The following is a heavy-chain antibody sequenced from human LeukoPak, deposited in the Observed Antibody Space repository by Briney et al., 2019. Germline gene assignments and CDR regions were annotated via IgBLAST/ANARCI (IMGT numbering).Heavy chain of an antibody. CDR3: ARRGDSSGYYDFDY. Sequence: GESLKISCKGSGYSFTSYWIGWGRQMPGKGLEWRGIIYHGDSDTRYSPSFQGQVTISADKSISTAYLQWSSLKASDTAMYYCARRGDSSGYYDFDYWGQGTLVTVSS. D-gene: IGHD3-22*01. CDR1: GYSFTSYW. J-gene: IGHJ4*02. CDR2: IYHGDSDT. V-gene: IGHV5-51*01.